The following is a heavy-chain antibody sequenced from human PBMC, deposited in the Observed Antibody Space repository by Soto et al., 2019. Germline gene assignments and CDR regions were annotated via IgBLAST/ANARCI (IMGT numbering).Heavy chain of an antibody. V-gene: IGHV1-18*01. J-gene: IGHJ6*02. D-gene: IGHD5-18*01. Sequence: ASVKVSCKASGYTFTSYGISWVRQAPGQGLEWVGWISAYNGNSNYAQKYHGRVTMTTDTSTNTAYMEMSSLRSDDTAVYYCAKDRYSEYYYYGMDVWGQGTTVTVSS. CDR3: AKDRYSEYYYYGMDV. CDR1: GYTFTSYG. CDR2: ISAYNGNS.